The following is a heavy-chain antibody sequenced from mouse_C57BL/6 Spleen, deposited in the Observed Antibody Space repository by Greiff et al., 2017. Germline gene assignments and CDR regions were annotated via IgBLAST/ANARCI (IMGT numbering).Heavy chain of an antibody. CDR2: INYDGSST. CDR1: GFTFSDYY. CDR3: AREGYGSSIYAMDY. J-gene: IGHJ4*01. V-gene: IGHV5-16*01. Sequence: DVKLVESEGGLVQPGSSMKLSCTASGFTFSDYYMAWVRQVPEKGLEWVANINYDGSSTYYLDSLKSRFIISRDNAKNILYLQMSSLKSEDTATYYCAREGYGSSIYAMDYWGQGTSVTVSS. D-gene: IGHD1-1*01.